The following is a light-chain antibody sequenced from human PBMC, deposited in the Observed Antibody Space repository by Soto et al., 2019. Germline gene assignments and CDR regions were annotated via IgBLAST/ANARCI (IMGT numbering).Light chain of an antibody. J-gene: IGKJ2*01. Sequence: LTQPPSSLSASLGDRATITCRASQSISSYLNWYQQKPGKAPKLLIYAASSLQSGVPSRFSGSGSGTDFTLTISSLQPEDFATYYCQQSYSTPYTFGQGTKLEIK. CDR1: QSISSY. CDR2: AAS. CDR3: QQSYSTPYT. V-gene: IGKV1-39*01.